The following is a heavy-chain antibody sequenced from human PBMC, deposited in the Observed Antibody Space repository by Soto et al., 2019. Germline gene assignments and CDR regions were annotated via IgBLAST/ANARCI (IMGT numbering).Heavy chain of an antibody. CDR1: GYSFTSYW. J-gene: IGHJ6*04. Sequence: GESLKISCKGSGYSFTSYWIGWVRQMPGKGLEWMGIIYPGDSDTRYSPSFQGQVTISADKSISTAYLQWSSLKASDTAMYSCAREGSGYYSLYYGRDGWGKGTTVTVSS. CDR3: AREGSGYYSLYYGRDG. D-gene: IGHD3-22*01. CDR2: IYPGDSDT. V-gene: IGHV5-51*01.